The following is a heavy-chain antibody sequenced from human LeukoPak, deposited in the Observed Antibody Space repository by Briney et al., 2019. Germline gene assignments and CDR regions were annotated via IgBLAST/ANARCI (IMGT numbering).Heavy chain of an antibody. D-gene: IGHD2-8*01. Sequence: GGSLRLSCAASGFTFSSYGMSWVRQAPGKGLEWVSAISGSGGSTYYADSVKGRFTISRDNAKNSLYLQMNSLRAEDTAVYYCRRYQWWRSAYFIDVWGKGTTVTVSS. J-gene: IGHJ6*03. CDR1: GFTFSSYG. V-gene: IGHV3-23*01. CDR3: RRYQWWRSAYFIDV. CDR2: ISGSGGST.